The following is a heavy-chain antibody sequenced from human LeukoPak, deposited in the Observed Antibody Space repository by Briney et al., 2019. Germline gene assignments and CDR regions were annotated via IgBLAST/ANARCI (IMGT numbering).Heavy chain of an antibody. D-gene: IGHD6-13*01. Sequence: PSQTLSLTCTVSGGSISSGSYYWSWIRQPAGKGLEWIGRIYTSGSTNYNPSLKSRVTISVDTSKNQFSLKLSSVTAADTAVYYCARAPYTLIAAAGNWFDPWGQGTLVTVSS. CDR1: GGSISSGSYY. CDR2: IYTSGST. J-gene: IGHJ5*02. V-gene: IGHV4-61*02. CDR3: ARAPYTLIAAAGNWFDP.